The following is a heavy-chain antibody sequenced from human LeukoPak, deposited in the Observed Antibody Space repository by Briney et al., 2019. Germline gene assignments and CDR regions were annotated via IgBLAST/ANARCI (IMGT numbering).Heavy chain of an antibody. Sequence: GGSLRLSCAASGFTFADYAMSWVRQAPGKGLEWVSAISGSGGSTYYADSVKGRFTISRDNSKNTLYLQMNSLRAEDTAVYYCARVGGGAAVIDYWGQGTLVTVSS. CDR1: GFTFADYA. D-gene: IGHD6-13*01. J-gene: IGHJ4*02. V-gene: IGHV3-23*01. CDR2: ISGSGGST. CDR3: ARVGGGAAVIDY.